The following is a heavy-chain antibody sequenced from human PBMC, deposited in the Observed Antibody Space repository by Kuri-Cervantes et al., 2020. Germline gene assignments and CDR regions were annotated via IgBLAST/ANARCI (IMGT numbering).Heavy chain of an antibody. CDR2: IYTSGST. V-gene: IGHV4-4*07. Sequence: SETLSLTCTVSGGSISSYYWSWIRQPARKGLEWIGRIYTSGSTNYNPSLKSRVTMSTDGSKNQFSLKLSSVIAADTAVYYCVLDPERDGLNFDYWGQGILVTVSS. CDR1: GGSISSYY. CDR3: VLDPERDGLNFDY. D-gene: IGHD3/OR15-3a*01. J-gene: IGHJ4*02.